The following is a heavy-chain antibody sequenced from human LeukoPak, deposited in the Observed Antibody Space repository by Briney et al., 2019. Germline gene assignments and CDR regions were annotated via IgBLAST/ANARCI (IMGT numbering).Heavy chain of an antibody. CDR2: IYYSGST. Sequence: PSQTLSLTCTVSGGSISSGGYYWSWIRQHPGKGLEWIGYIYYSGSTYYNPSLKSRVTISVDTSKNQFSLKLSSATAADTAVYYCARATYYYDSSGYLYRYFDYWGQGTLVTVSS. CDR3: ARATYYYDSSGYLYRYFDY. V-gene: IGHV4-31*03. J-gene: IGHJ4*02. CDR1: GGSISSGGYY. D-gene: IGHD3-22*01.